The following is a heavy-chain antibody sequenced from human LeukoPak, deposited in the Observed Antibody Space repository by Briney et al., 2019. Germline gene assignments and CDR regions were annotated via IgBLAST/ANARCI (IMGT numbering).Heavy chain of an antibody. CDR2: ISWNSGSI. J-gene: IGHJ3*02. D-gene: IGHD4-17*01. CDR3: AKVSGGGVYYGDYGPGSRVADDAFDI. V-gene: IGHV3-9*01. CDR1: GFTFDDYA. Sequence: GRSLRLSCAASGFTFDDYAMHWVRQAPGKGLEWVSGISWNSGSIGYADSVKGRFTISRDNAKNSLYLQMNSLRAEDTALYYCAKVSGGGVYYGDYGPGSRVADDAFDIWGQGTMVTVSS.